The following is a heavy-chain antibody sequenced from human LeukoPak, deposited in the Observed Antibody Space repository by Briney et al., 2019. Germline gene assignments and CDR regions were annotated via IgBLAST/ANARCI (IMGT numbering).Heavy chain of an antibody. CDR3: ARAEAVRGYTYGPFDS. V-gene: IGHV4-39*02. Sequence: PSETLSLTCTVSGGSISSSSYYWGWIRQPPGNGLEWIGSIYYSGSTFYNPSLKSRVTISVDTSKNQFSLELSSVSAADAAVFFCARAEAVRGYTYGPFDSWGQGTLVTVSS. D-gene: IGHD5-18*01. J-gene: IGHJ4*02. CDR2: IYYSGST. CDR1: GGSISSSSYY.